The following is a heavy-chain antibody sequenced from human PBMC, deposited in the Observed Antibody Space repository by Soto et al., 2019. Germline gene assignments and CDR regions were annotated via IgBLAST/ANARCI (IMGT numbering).Heavy chain of an antibody. V-gene: IGHV1-69*01. J-gene: IGHJ6*02. CDR3: VRSQGSSTIIENYYYYYYGMDV. D-gene: IGHD2-2*01. CDR2: IIPIPGTA. CDR1: GGTFSSYA. Sequence: QVQLVQSGAEVQKPGSSVKVSCKASGGTFSSYAISWVRQAPGQGLEWMGGIIPIPGTANYAQKFQGRVTITADESQSTDYNELSSLSSEDTAVYYCVRSQGSSTIIENYYYYYYGMDVWGQGTRVTVSS.